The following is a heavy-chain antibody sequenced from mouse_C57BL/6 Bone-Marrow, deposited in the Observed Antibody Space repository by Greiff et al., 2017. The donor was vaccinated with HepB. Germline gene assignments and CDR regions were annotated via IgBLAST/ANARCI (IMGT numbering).Heavy chain of an antibody. CDR3: ARDPSIYYYGSSL. Sequence: EVKLVESGPGLVKPSQSLSLTCSVTGYSITSGYYWNWIRQFPGNKLEWMGYISYDGSNNYNPSLKNRISITRDTSKNQFFLKLNSVTTEDTATYYCARDPSIYYYGSSLWGQGTSVTVSS. V-gene: IGHV3-6*01. D-gene: IGHD1-1*01. J-gene: IGHJ4*01. CDR1: GYSITSGYY. CDR2: ISYDGSN.